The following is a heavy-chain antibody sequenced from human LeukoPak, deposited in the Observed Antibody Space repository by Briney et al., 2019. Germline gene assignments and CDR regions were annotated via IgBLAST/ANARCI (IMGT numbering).Heavy chain of an antibody. CDR2: ISSSRSDT. CDR3: ARDRLWEVGATPYFAY. Sequence: GGSLRLSCAASGFTFSDYYMSWIRQAPGKGLEWVSYISSSRSDTKYADSVKGRFTISRDNAKNSLYLQMNSLRVEDTVVYYCARDRLWEVGATPYFAYWGQGTLVTVSS. V-gene: IGHV3-11*05. J-gene: IGHJ4*02. CDR1: GFTFSDYY. D-gene: IGHD1-26*01.